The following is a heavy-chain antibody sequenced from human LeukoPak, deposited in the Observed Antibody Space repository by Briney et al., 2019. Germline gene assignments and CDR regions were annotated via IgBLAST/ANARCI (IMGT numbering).Heavy chain of an antibody. V-gene: IGHV4-34*01. CDR1: GGSFSGYY. CDR3: ARETVAGILKT. D-gene: IGHD6-19*01. J-gene: IGHJ5*02. Sequence: SETLSLTCAVYGGSFSGYYWSWIRQPPGKGLEWIGEINHSGSTNYNPSLKSRVTISVDTSKNQFSLKLSSVTAADTAVYYCARETVAGILKTWGQGTLVTVSS. CDR2: INHSGST.